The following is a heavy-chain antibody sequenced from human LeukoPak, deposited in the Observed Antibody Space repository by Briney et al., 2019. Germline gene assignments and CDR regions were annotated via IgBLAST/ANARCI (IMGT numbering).Heavy chain of an antibody. V-gene: IGHV3-23*01. D-gene: IGHD6-13*01. CDR3: ARESGYTYGA. CDR1: GFTFSNYA. CDR2: ISGSGGNT. Sequence: GGSLRLSCAASGFTFSNYAMNWVRQAPGKGLVWVSAISGSGGNTYSADSVKGRFTISRDNSKDTLYLQMDSLRAEDTAVYYCARESGYTYGAWGQGTLVTVSS. J-gene: IGHJ4*02.